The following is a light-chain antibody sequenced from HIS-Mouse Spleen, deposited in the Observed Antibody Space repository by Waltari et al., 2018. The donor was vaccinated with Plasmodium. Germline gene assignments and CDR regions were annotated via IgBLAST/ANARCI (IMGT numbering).Light chain of an antibody. CDR2: QDS. V-gene: IGLV3-1*01. CDR1: KLGYKY. Sequence: SYELTQPPSVSVSPGQTASITCSGDKLGYKYACWYQQKPGQSPVLVIYQDSKRTSGSPERFSGSNPGNTATLTISGTQAMDEADYYCQAWDSSTVVFGGGTKLTVL. J-gene: IGLJ2*01. CDR3: QAWDSSTVV.